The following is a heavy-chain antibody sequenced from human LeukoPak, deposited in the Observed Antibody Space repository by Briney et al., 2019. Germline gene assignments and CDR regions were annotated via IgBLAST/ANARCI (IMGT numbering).Heavy chain of an antibody. CDR1: GYTFTSYY. J-gene: IGHJ6*03. D-gene: IGHD6-13*01. V-gene: IGHV1-46*01. Sequence: ASVKVSCKASGYTFTSYYMHWVRQAPGQGLEWMGIINPSGGSTSYAQKFQGRVTMTRDMSTSTVYMELSSLTSDDTAVYYCARVQQQLVRRYYYYYYMDVWGKGTTVTVSS. CDR2: INPSGGST. CDR3: ARVQQQLVRRYYYYYYMDV.